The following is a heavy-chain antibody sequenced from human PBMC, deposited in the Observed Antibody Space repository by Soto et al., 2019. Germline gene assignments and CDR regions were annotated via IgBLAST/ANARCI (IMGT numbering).Heavy chain of an antibody. Sequence: QVQLVESGGGLVKPGGSLRLSCAASGFAFSDYYMSWIRQAPGKGLEWISYISGTSNTIYYADSVKGRFIISRDNARKSLYLQRNSLRAEDTAVYYCAREGNRFQYWGQGTLVTVSS. D-gene: IGHD3-10*01. J-gene: IGHJ1*01. V-gene: IGHV3-11*01. CDR2: ISGTSNTI. CDR1: GFAFSDYY. CDR3: AREGNRFQY.